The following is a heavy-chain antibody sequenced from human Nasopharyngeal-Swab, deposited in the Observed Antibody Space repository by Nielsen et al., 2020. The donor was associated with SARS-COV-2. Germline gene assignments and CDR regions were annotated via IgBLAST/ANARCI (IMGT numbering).Heavy chain of an antibody. CDR2: IASDGSLYA. Sequence: GESLKISCEASGFSFRTSPMHWVRQAPDKGLEWVAVIASDGSLYAQYGDPVKGRFTISRDDSKNTLDLQMNSLRGEDTAVYYCAREAYYNAVDYWGPGTLVTVSS. V-gene: IGHV3-30*04. D-gene: IGHD3-10*01. J-gene: IGHJ4*02. CDR3: AREAYYNAVDY. CDR1: GFSFRTSP.